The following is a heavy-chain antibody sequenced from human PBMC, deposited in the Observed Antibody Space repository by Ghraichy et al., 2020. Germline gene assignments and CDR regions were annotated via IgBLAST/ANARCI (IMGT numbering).Heavy chain of an antibody. D-gene: IGHD4-11*01. Sequence: GESLNISCAASGFTFNTYAMSWVRQSPGKGLEWVSAISGGGDTTYFADSVKGRFAISRDNSKSTLYLQMSNLRADDTAVYYCAKVSGGSDYTELPFDFWGQGTLVSVSS. J-gene: IGHJ4*02. V-gene: IGHV3-23*01. CDR1: GFTFNTYA. CDR3: AKVSGGSDYTELPFDF. CDR2: ISGGGDTT.